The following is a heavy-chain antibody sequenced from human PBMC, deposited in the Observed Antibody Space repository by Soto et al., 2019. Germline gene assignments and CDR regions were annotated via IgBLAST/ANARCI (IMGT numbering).Heavy chain of an antibody. V-gene: IGHV2-5*02. CDR3: GRYISTDPAGWFDP. CDR2: IYWDADN. Sequence: QITLKESGPTLVKPTQTLTLTCTFSGFSLSTSGVGVGWFRQPPGNALEWLALIYWDADNRYSPSLKSRLTITKDTSKNHVVLTLTDMDPMDTATFSCGRYISTDPAGWFDPWGQGTQVIVSS. J-gene: IGHJ5*02. CDR1: GFSLSTSGVG. D-gene: IGHD3-9*01.